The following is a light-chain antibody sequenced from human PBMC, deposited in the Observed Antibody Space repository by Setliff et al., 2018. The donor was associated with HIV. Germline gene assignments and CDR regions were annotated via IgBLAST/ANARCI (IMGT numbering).Light chain of an antibody. J-gene: IGLJ2*01. CDR2: EVD. Sequence: QSVLTQPASVSGSPGQSITISCTGTSSDVGNYNLVSWYQRYPGKAPKLIIYEVDKRPSGIPDRFSGSKSGTSATLGITGLQTGDEADYYCGTWDSSLSAVVFGGGTKVTVL. CDR3: GTWDSSLSAVV. CDR1: SSDVGNYNL. V-gene: IGLV1-51*01.